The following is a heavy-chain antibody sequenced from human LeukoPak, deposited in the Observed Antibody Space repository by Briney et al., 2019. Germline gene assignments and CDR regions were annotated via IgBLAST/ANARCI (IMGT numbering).Heavy chain of an antibody. Sequence: GASVKLSCKASGYTFTGYYMHWVRQAPGQGIEWMGWINPNSGGTNYAQKFQGRVTMTRETSISTAYMELSRLRSDDTAVYYCARDRALVGATSRDVADYWGQGTLVTVSS. CDR2: INPNSGGT. V-gene: IGHV1-2*02. D-gene: IGHD1-26*01. CDR1: GYTFTGYY. J-gene: IGHJ4*02. CDR3: ARDRALVGATSRDVADY.